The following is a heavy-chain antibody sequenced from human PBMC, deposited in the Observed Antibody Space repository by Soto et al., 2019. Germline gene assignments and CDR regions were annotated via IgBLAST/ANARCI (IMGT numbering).Heavy chain of an antibody. CDR1: GGSFSGYY. V-gene: IGHV4-34*01. Sequence: SETLSLTCAVYGGSFSGYYWSWIRQPPGKGLEWIGEINHSGSTNYNPSLKSRVTISVDTSKNQFSLKLSSVTAADTAVYYCARGRGSSWYRDYYYYYGMDVWGQGTTVTVSS. CDR2: INHSGST. CDR3: ARGRGSSWYRDYYYYYGMDV. J-gene: IGHJ6*02. D-gene: IGHD6-13*01.